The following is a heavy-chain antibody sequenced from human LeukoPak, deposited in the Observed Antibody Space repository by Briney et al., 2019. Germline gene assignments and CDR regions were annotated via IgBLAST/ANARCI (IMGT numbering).Heavy chain of an antibody. Sequence: SGPTLVNPTQTLTLTCTFSGFSLSTSEVGVGWIRQPPGEALEWLALIYWNDDKRYSASLKSRITVTKDTSKNQVVLTMTNMDPVDTATYYCARTIYNDFWSAYLEFDYWGQGTLVTVSS. CDR1: GFSLSTSEVG. CDR2: IYWNDDK. D-gene: IGHD3-3*01. V-gene: IGHV2-5*01. J-gene: IGHJ4*02. CDR3: ARTIYNDFWSAYLEFDY.